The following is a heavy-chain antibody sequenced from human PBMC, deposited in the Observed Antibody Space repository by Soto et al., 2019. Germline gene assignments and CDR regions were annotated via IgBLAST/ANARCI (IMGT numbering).Heavy chain of an antibody. CDR3: AVDSGYDSAFDY. J-gene: IGHJ4*02. CDR1: GYTFTSYD. D-gene: IGHD5-12*01. Sequence: ASVKVSCKASGYTFTSYDINWVRQATGQGLEWMGWMNPNSGNTGYAQKFQGRVTMTRNTSISTAYMELSSLRSEDTAVYYCAVDSGYDSAFDYWGQGTLVTVSS. V-gene: IGHV1-8*01. CDR2: MNPNSGNT.